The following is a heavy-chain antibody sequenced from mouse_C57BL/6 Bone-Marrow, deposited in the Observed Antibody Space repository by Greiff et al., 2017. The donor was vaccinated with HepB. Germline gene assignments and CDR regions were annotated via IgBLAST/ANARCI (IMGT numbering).Heavy chain of an antibody. D-gene: IGHD1-1*01. Sequence: EVHLVESGGDLVKPGGSLKLSCAASGFTFSSYGMSWVRQTPDKRLEWVATISSGGSYTYYPDSVKGRFTISRDNAKNTLYLQMSSLKSEDTAMYYCAIGTVEGRWYFDVWGTGTTVTVSS. CDR3: AIGTVEGRWYFDV. CDR2: ISSGGSYT. J-gene: IGHJ1*03. V-gene: IGHV5-6*01. CDR1: GFTFSSYG.